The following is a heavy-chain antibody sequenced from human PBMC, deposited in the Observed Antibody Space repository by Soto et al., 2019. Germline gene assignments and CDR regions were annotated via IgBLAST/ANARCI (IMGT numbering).Heavy chain of an antibody. V-gene: IGHV1-69*01. CDR2: IIPIFGTA. D-gene: IGHD4-17*01. CDR1: GGTFSSYA. Sequence: QVQLVQSGAEVKKPGSSVKVSCKASGGTFSSYAISWVRLAPGQGLEWMGGIIPIFGTANYAQKFQGRVTITAHEATSTAYMELSSLRSADTAVYYCAIELRMALYAFDIWGQGTMVTVSS. J-gene: IGHJ3*02. CDR3: AIELRMALYAFDI.